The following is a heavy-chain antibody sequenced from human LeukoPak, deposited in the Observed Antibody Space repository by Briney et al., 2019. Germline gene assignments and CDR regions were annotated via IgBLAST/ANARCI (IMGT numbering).Heavy chain of an antibody. Sequence: RASLRLSCAASGFTFSNYAMSWVRQAPGKGLEWVSAIVGSGGSTYYADSVMGRFTISRDNSKNTLFLQMNSLRVEDTALYYCSKWGDYDVLTGYYDSDFWGQGTLVTVSS. V-gene: IGHV3-23*01. D-gene: IGHD3-9*01. CDR1: GFTFSNYA. J-gene: IGHJ4*02. CDR2: IVGSGGST. CDR3: SKWGDYDVLTGYYDSDF.